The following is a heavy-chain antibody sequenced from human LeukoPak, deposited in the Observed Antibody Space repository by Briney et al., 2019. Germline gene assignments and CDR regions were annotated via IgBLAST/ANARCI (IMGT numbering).Heavy chain of an antibody. V-gene: IGHV4-59*01. D-gene: IGHD2-21*01. CDR2: IYYSGST. Sequence: SETLSLTCTVSGGSISSYYWSCIRQPPGKGLEWIGYIYYSGSTNYNPSLKSRVTISVDTSKNQFSLKLSSVTAADTAVYYCARGRLGYFDYWGQGTLVTVSS. J-gene: IGHJ4*02. CDR1: GGSISSYY. CDR3: ARGRLGYFDY.